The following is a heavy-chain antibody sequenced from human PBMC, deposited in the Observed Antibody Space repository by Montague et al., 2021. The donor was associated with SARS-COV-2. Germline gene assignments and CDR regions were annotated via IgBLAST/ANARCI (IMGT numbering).Heavy chain of an antibody. CDR2: IYSNDEK. D-gene: IGHD3-9*01. J-gene: IGHJ4*02. CDR1: GFSLSTPNVG. V-gene: IGHV2-5*01. Sequence: PALVKPTQTLTLTCTSSGFSLSTPNVGVGWIRQPPGKALEWVAVIYSNDEKRYSPSLRNRLTITKDTAKNQVVLSLIYVDPVDTATYYCAHLIRYYDIFTGIPFDYWGQGSQVTVSS. CDR3: AHLIRYYDIFTGIPFDY.